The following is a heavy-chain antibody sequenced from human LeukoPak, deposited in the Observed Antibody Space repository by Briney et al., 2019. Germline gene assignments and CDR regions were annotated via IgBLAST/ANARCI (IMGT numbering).Heavy chain of an antibody. V-gene: IGHV4-34*01. CDR2: INHSGST. Sequence: SETLSLTCAVYGVSFSGYYWSWIRQPPGKGLEWIGEINHSGSTNYNPSLKSRVTISVDTSKNQFSLKLSSVTAADTAVYYCARGQALGYCSGGSCSSWFDPWGQGTLVTVSS. J-gene: IGHJ5*02. CDR3: ARGQALGYCSGGSCSSWFDP. CDR1: GVSFSGYY. D-gene: IGHD2-15*01.